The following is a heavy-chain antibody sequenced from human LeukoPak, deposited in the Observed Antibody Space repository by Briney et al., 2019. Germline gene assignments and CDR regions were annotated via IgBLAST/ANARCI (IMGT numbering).Heavy chain of an antibody. CDR3: ARAGVLHTIFYY. Sequence: SETLSLTCTVSGGTISSGDYYWSWIRQPPGKGLEWIGYIYYSGSTYYNPSLKSRVTISVDTSKNQFSLKLSSVTAADTAVYYCARAGVLHTIFYYWGQGTLVTVSS. V-gene: IGHV4-30-4*01. D-gene: IGHD3-3*01. J-gene: IGHJ4*02. CDR2: IYYSGST. CDR1: GGTISSGDYY.